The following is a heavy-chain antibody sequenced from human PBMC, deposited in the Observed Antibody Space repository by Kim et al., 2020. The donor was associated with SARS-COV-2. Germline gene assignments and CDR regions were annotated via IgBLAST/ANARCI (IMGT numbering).Heavy chain of an antibody. Sequence: SETLSLTCGLYGGSFNDFYWTWIRQSPGKGLEWIGDIHQSGDTKYNPSLGNRLTMSLDRTKNQFSLRLSSVTVADTATYYCARGAARSAPYYFLDVWDKG. CDR1: GGSFNDFY. CDR3: ARGAARSAPYYFLDV. J-gene: IGHJ6*03. CDR2: IHQSGDT. D-gene: IGHD2-15*01. V-gene: IGHV4-34*01.